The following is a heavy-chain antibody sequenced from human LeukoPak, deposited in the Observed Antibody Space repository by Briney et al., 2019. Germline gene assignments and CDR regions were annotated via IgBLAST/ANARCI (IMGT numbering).Heavy chain of an antibody. CDR3: ARDLYYYDSSGYNDY. J-gene: IGHJ4*02. Sequence: ASVKVSCKASGYTFTGYYMHWVRQAPGQGLEWMGWINPNSGDTNYAQKFQGRVTMTRDTSISTAYMELSRLRSDDTAVYYCARDLYYYDSSGYNDYWGQGTLVTVSS. V-gene: IGHV1-2*02. CDR1: GYTFTGYY. D-gene: IGHD3-22*01. CDR2: INPNSGDT.